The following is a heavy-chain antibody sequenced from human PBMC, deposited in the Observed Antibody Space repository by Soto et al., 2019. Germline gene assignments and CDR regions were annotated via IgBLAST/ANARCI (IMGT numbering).Heavy chain of an antibody. D-gene: IGHD1-26*01. CDR3: AKDPGGGATNWYFVL. J-gene: IGHJ2*01. CDR2: ISSSVDST. V-gene: IGHV3-23*01. CDR1: GFTFSNYA. Sequence: QLLESGGGLVQPGGSLRLSCAASGFTFSNYAMSWVRQAPGKGLEWVSSISSSVDSTYYADSVKGRFTISRDNSKNTLYLQMNSLRAEDTAVYYCAKDPGGGATNWYFVLWGRGTLVTVSS.